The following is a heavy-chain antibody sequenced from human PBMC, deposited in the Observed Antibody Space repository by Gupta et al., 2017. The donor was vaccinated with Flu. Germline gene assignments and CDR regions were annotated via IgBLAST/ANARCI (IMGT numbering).Heavy chain of an antibody. CDR2: IYDSVST. J-gene: IGHJ4*02. Sequence: QVQLQESGPGLVKSSQTLSLTCTVSGASINSGGYYWNWIRQHPGKGLEWIGYIYDSVSTYSNPSLKSRLTISLDTSKNQFYLKLISVTAADTAIDAGARGVNLRPNYFEYWGQGTLVTVSS. CDR1: GASINSGGYY. V-gene: IGHV4-31*03. D-gene: IGHD2-21*01. CDR3: ARGVNLRPNYFEY.